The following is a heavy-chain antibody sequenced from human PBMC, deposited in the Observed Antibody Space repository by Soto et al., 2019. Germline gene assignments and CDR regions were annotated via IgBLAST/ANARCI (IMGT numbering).Heavy chain of an antibody. CDR3: AKVSRPSRISTPDFDF. CDR2: IAYDGNTQ. CDR1: GFILSSYS. V-gene: IGHV3-30-3*01. J-gene: IGHJ4*02. Sequence: GGSLRLSCAASGFILSSYSLHWVRQAPGKGLEWVAVIAYDGNTQYYGDSVKGRFFVSRDNSKNTLYLQLNSLRGEDTAVYYCAKVSRPSRISTPDFDFWGQGT.